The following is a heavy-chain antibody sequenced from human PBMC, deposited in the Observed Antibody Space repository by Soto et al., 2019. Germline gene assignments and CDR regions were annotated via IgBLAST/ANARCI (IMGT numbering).Heavy chain of an antibody. CDR3: AKSLWDTSGWKTDY. D-gene: IGHD6-19*01. CDR2: IYYSGSI. J-gene: IGHJ4*02. Sequence: QVQLPESGPGLVKPSETLSLTCTVSGDSISSLYWSWIRQPPGKGLEWIGYIYYSGSINYNPSLKSRVTISVDPSKNQFSLRLSSVTAADTAVYYCAKSLWDTSGWKTDYWGQGTLVTVSS. CDR1: GDSISSLY. V-gene: IGHV4-59*01.